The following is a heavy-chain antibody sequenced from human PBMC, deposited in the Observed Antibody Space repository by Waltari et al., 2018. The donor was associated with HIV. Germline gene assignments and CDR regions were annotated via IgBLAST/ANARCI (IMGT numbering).Heavy chain of an antibody. CDR1: GFTFKNYG. J-gene: IGHJ4*02. Sequence: QVQLVESGGGVVQPGRSLRLSCAASGFTFKNYGMHWVRQAPGKGLEWVAVIWYDGSNKYYADSLKGRFTISRDNSKNRLYLQMNSLRAEDTAVYYCARDRGGSSSLVLDSWGQGTLVTVSS. V-gene: IGHV3-33*01. CDR2: IWYDGSNK. D-gene: IGHD6-6*01. CDR3: ARDRGGSSSLVLDS.